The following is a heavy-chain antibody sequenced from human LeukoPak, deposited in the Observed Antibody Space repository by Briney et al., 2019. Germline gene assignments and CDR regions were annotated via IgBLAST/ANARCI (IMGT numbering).Heavy chain of an antibody. CDR1: GFTFSSYA. V-gene: IGHV3-23*01. J-gene: IGHJ4*02. Sequence: GGSLRLSCAASGFTFSSYAMSWVRQARGKGLEWVSAISGSGGSTYYADSVKGRFTISRDNSKNTLYLQMNSLRAEDTAVYYCAKFPPIVVVPAAIAVFDYWGQGTLVTVSS. CDR2: ISGSGGST. D-gene: IGHD2-2*01. CDR3: AKFPPIVVVPAAIAVFDY.